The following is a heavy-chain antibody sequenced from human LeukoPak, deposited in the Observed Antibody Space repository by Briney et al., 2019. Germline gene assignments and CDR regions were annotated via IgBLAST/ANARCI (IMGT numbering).Heavy chain of an antibody. V-gene: IGHV3-23*01. CDR2: IGDSDFT. D-gene: IGHD6-13*01. J-gene: IGHJ4*02. CDR3: AKDKLGAGGQSDY. Sequence: GGSLRLSCAASGFTLSNFAMTWVRQPPGKGLGWVSAIGDSDFTYYADSVQGRFTMSRDNSKNTLSLQMNSLRAEDTALYYCAKDKLGAGGQSDYWGQGTLVTVSS. CDR1: GFTLSNFA.